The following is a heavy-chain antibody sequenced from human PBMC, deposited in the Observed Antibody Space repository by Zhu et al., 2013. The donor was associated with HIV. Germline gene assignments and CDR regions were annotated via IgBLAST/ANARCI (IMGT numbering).Heavy chain of an antibody. D-gene: IGHD6-19*01. CDR1: GYSFTGYY. CDR3: ARDPEDSGGWFLLVDY. J-gene: IGHJ4*02. V-gene: IGHV1-2*02. Sequence: QVQLVQSGAEVKKPGASVKVSCKASGYSFTGYYMHWVRQAPGQGLEWMGWINPNNGVTNYAQKFQGRVTMTRDTSINTAYMELSRLRSDDTAVYYCARDPEDSGGWFLLVDYWGQGTLVTVSS. CDR2: INPNNGVT.